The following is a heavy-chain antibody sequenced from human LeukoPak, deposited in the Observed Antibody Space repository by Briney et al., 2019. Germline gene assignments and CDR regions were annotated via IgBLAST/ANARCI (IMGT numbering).Heavy chain of an antibody. V-gene: IGHV3-53*01. Sequence: PGGSLRLSCAASGFSVSSIYMSWVRQAPGKGLEWVSVIYSGGSTYYADSVKGRFTISRDNSKNTLYLQMKSLRAEDTAVYYCARTDETAPAEDFQHWGQGTLVTVSS. CDR3: ARTDETAPAEDFQH. CDR1: GFSVSSIY. J-gene: IGHJ1*01. D-gene: IGHD2-21*02. CDR2: IYSGGST.